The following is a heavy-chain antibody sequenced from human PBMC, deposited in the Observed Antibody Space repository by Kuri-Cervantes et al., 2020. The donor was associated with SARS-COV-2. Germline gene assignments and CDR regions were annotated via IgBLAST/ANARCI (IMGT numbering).Heavy chain of an antibody. CDR2: ISYDGSNK. D-gene: IGHD3-22*01. CDR3: ARDADDSSGYDYFDY. Sequence: GESLKISCAASGFTFSSYAMHWVRQAPGKGLEWVAVISYDGSNKYYADSVKGRFTISRDNSKNTPYLQMNSLRAEDTAVYYCARDADDSSGYDYFDYWGQGTRVNVSS. CDR1: GFTFSSYA. J-gene: IGHJ4*02. V-gene: IGHV3-30*04.